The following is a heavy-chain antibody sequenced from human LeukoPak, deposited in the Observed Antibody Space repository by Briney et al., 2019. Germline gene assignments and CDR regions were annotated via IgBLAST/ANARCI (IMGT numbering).Heavy chain of an antibody. Sequence: SETLSLTCTVSGGSISSSSYYWGWIRQPPGKGLEWIGSIYYSGSTYYNPSLKSRVTISVARSKNQFSLTLSSLTAADTAVYYCARDLDAFDIWGQGTMVTVSS. V-gene: IGHV4-39*07. CDR2: IYYSGST. J-gene: IGHJ3*02. CDR1: GGSISSSSYY. CDR3: ARDLDAFDI. D-gene: IGHD1-1*01.